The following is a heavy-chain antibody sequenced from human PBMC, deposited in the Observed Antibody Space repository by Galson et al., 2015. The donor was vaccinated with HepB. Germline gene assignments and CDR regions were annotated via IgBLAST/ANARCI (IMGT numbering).Heavy chain of an antibody. CDR1: GFTFSTYS. CDR2: IGSGTGPI. CDR3: ASLTSTGFFAFDA. Sequence: SLRLSCAASGFTFSTYSMNWVRQAPGKGLEWVSYIGSGTGPIYYADSVKGRFTISRDNAKNSLYMQTNDLRAEDTAVYYCASLTSTGFFAFDAWGQGTMVTVSS. V-gene: IGHV3-48*01. D-gene: IGHD6-19*01. J-gene: IGHJ3*01.